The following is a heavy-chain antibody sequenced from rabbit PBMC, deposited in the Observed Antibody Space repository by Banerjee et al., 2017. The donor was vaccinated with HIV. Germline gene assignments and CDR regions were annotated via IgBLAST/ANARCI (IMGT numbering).Heavy chain of an antibody. Sequence: QSLEESGGDLVKPGASLTLTCTASGIDFSSYYYMCWVRQAPGKGLEWIGCISTGSGSTYYASWAKGRFTISKTSSITVTLQMTSLTAADTATYFCARGYASSSGDYFILWGPGTLVTVS. CDR3: ARGYASSSGDYFIL. J-gene: IGHJ4*01. D-gene: IGHD1-1*01. V-gene: IGHV1S40*01. CDR2: ISTGSGST. CDR1: GIDFSSYYY.